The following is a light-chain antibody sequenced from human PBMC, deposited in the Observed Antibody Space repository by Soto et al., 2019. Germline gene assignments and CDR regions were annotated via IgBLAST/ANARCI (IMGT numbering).Light chain of an antibody. CDR3: YSYTGSATVI. J-gene: IGLJ2*01. CDR2: EVR. V-gene: IGLV2-14*01. Sequence: QSALTQPASVSGSPGQSITISCTGTTSDIGGYNYVSWYQQYPGKAPKLIIYEVRNRPSGVSNRFSAYKSGNTASLTISGLQAEDEAVYYCYSYTGSATVIFGGGTKLTVL. CDR1: TSDIGGYNY.